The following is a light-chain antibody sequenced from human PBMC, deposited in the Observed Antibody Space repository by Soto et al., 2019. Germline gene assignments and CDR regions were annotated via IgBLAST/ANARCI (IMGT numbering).Light chain of an antibody. Sequence: EIVMTQSPATLSVSPGERATLSCRASQSVTSNYLAWYQQKPGQAPRLLIFGASIRVTGIPDRFIGSGSGTDFTLTISRLEPEDFAVYYCQQRQYWPPITFGQGTRLEI. J-gene: IGKJ5*01. CDR3: QQRQYWPPIT. CDR1: QSVTSNY. V-gene: IGKV3D-20*02. CDR2: GAS.